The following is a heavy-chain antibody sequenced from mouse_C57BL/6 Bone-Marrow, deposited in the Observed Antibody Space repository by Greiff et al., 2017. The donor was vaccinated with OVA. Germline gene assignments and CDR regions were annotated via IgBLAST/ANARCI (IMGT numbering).Heavy chain of an antibody. CDR2: IDPSDSYT. J-gene: IGHJ3*01. Sequence: VQLQQPGAELVKPGASVKLSCKASGYTFTSYWMQWVKQRPGQGLEWIGEIDPSDSYTNYNQKFKGKATLTVDTSSSTAYMQLSSLTSEDSAVDYCARQLRSFAYWGQGTLVTVSA. V-gene: IGHV1-50*01. D-gene: IGHD3-2*02. CDR1: GYTFTSYW. CDR3: ARQLRSFAY.